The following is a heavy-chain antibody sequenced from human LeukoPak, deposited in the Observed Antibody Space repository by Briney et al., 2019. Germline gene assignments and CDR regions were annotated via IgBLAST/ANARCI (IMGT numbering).Heavy chain of an antibody. CDR3: ARDGGIAARPGDYYYYYGMDV. Sequence: PGGSLRLSCAASGFTFSSYSMNWVRQAPGKGLEWVSSISSSSSYIYYADSVKGRFTISRDNAKNSLYLQMNSLRAEDTAVYYCARDGGIAARPGDYYYYYGMDVWGQGTTVTVSS. V-gene: IGHV3-21*01. J-gene: IGHJ6*02. D-gene: IGHD6-6*01. CDR2: ISSSSSYI. CDR1: GFTFSSYS.